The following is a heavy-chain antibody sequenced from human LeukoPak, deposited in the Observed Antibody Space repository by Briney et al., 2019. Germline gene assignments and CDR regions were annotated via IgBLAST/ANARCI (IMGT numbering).Heavy chain of an antibody. D-gene: IGHD3-10*01. V-gene: IGHV4-34*01. Sequence: PSETLSLTCAVYGGSFSGYYWSWIRQPPGKGLESIGEINHSGSTNYNPSLKSRVTISVDTPKNQFSLKLSSVTAADTAVYYCARGLRGNYGSGSRYYYGMDVWGKGTTVTVSS. CDR3: ARGLRGNYGSGSRYYYGMDV. J-gene: IGHJ6*04. CDR1: GGSFSGYY. CDR2: INHSGST.